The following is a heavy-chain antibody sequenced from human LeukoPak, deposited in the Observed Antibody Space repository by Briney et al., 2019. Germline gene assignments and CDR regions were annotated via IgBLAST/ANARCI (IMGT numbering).Heavy chain of an antibody. CDR1: GFTFSSYE. Sequence: GGSLRLSCAASGFTFSSYEMNWARQAPGKGLEWVSYISSSGSTIYYADSVKGRSTISRDNAKNSLYLQMNSLRAEDTAVYYCARDFDYGDYHNWFDPWGQGTLVTVSS. CDR3: ARDFDYGDYHNWFDP. V-gene: IGHV3-48*03. CDR2: ISSSGSTI. D-gene: IGHD4-17*01. J-gene: IGHJ5*02.